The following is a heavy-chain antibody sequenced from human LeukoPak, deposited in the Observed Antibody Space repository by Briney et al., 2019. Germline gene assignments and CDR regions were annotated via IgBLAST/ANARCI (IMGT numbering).Heavy chain of an antibody. CDR3: ARDGDTVLTRGYYYYMDV. CDR2: IRYDGSNK. CDR1: GFTFSSYG. V-gene: IGHV3-30*02. Sequence: GGSLRLSCAASGFTFSSYGMHWVRQAPGKGLEWVAFIRYDGSNKYYADSVKGRFTISRDNSKNTLYLQVNSLRAEDTAVYYCARDGDTVLTRGYYYYMDVWGKGTTVTVSS. J-gene: IGHJ6*03. D-gene: IGHD4-23*01.